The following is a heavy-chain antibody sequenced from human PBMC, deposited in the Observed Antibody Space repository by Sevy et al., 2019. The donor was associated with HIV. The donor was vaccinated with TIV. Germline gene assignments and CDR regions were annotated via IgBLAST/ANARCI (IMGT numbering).Heavy chain of an antibody. V-gene: IGHV1-46*01. CDR2: VNPSGGST. CDR1: GYTFTTYY. CDR3: ARTLGWQQSRWYLDY. D-gene: IGHD2-15*01. Sequence: ASVKVSCKASGYTFTTYYIHWVRQAPGQGLEWMGIVNPSGGSTTNSQKFHDRVTMTSDTSTDTVYMQLSSLKSEDTAVYYCARTLGWQQSRWYLDYWGQGILVTVSS. J-gene: IGHJ4*02.